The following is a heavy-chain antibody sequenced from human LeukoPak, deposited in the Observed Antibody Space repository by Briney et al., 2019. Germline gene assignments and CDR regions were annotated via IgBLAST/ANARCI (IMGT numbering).Heavy chain of an antibody. Sequence: GGSLRLSCAASGFTVSTNYMSWVRQAPGKGLEWVSVIYSGGTTYYADSVKGRFTISRDNSKNTLYLQMNSLRAEGTAVYYCARAPSFDYWGQGTLVTVSS. CDR1: GFTVSTNY. CDR2: IYSGGTT. J-gene: IGHJ4*02. CDR3: ARAPSFDY. V-gene: IGHV3-53*01.